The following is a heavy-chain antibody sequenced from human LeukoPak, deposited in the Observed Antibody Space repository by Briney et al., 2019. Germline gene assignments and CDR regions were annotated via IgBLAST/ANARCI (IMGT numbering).Heavy chain of an antibody. V-gene: IGHV3-30*04. D-gene: IGHD1-26*01. CDR1: GFTFSSYA. J-gene: IGHJ4*02. CDR3: ARRGSGSYYYFDY. Sequence: GGSLRPSCAASGFTFSSYAMHWVRQAPGKGLEWVAVISYDGSNKYYADSVKGRFTISRDNSKNTLYLQMNSLRAEDTAVYYCARRGSGSYYYFDYWGQGTLVTVSS. CDR2: ISYDGSNK.